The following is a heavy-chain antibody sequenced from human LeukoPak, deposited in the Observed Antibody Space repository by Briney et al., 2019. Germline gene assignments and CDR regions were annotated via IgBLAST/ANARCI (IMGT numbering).Heavy chain of an antibody. V-gene: IGHV3-21*01. J-gene: IGHJ4*02. Sequence: GGSLRLSCAASGFTFSSYSMNWVRQAPGKGLEWVSSISSSSSYIYYADSVKGRFTISRDNARNSLYLQMNSLRAEDTAVYYCARGYSSSWYGPNDWGQGTLVTVSS. CDR1: GFTFSSYS. CDR2: ISSSSSYI. D-gene: IGHD6-13*01. CDR3: ARGYSSSWYGPND.